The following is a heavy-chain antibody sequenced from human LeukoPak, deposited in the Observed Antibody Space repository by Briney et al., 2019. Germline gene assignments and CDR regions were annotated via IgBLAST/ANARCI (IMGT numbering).Heavy chain of an antibody. CDR1: GYTFTGYY. CDR3: ARTRSSSYSGENWFDP. D-gene: IGHD2-2*01. J-gene: IGHJ5*02. CDR2: IIPIFGTA. V-gene: IGHV1-69*13. Sequence: ASVKVSCKASGYTFTGYYMHWVRQAPGQGLEWMGGIIPIFGTANYAQKFQGRVTITADESTSTAYMELSSLRSEDTAVYYCARTRSSSYSGENWFDPWGQGTLVTVSS.